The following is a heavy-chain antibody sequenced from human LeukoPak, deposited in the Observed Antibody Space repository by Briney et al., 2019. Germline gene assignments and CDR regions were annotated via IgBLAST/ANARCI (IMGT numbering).Heavy chain of an antibody. CDR3: AKSVGDGDKIYYYFYYMDV. D-gene: IGHD5-24*01. CDR2: ISGGGGST. CDR1: QFTFTSYS. Sequence: QPGGSLTLSCAASQFTFTSYSMTWVRQAPEKGLEWVSAISGGGGSTFYADSVKGRFTISRDNIRNVVFLQMNSLRAEDTAVYYCAKSVGDGDKIYYYFYYMDVWGKGTTVTVS. J-gene: IGHJ6*03. V-gene: IGHV3-23*01.